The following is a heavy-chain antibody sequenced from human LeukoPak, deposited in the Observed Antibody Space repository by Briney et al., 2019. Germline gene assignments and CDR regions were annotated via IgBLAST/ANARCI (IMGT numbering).Heavy chain of an antibody. CDR1: GFTFSSYA. CDR3: AKDLGGSGSYYDYYFDY. J-gene: IGHJ4*02. Sequence: GGSLRLSCAASGFTFSSYAMSWVRQAPGKGLEWVSAISGSGGSTYYADSVRGRFTISRDNSKNTLYLQMNSLRAEDTAVYYCAKDLGGSGSYYDYYFDYWGQGTLVTVSS. V-gene: IGHV3-23*01. D-gene: IGHD3-10*01. CDR2: ISGSGGST.